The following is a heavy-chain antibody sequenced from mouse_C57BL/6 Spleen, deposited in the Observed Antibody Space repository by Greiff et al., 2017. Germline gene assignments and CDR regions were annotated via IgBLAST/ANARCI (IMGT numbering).Heavy chain of an antibody. V-gene: IGHV3-6*01. Sequence: EVQVVESGPGLVKPSQSLSLTCSVTGYSITSGYYWNWIRQFPGNKLEWMGYISYDGSNNYNPSLKNRISITRDTSKNQFFLKLNSVTTEDTATYYCARGGTTYAMDYWGQGTSVTVSS. CDR2: ISYDGSN. J-gene: IGHJ4*01. CDR3: ARGGTTYAMDY. D-gene: IGHD1-1*01. CDR1: GYSITSGYY.